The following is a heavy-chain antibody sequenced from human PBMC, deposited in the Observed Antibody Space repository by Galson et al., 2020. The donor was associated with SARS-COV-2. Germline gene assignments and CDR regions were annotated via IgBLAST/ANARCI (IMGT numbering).Heavy chain of an antibody. D-gene: IGHD2-2*01. CDR3: ARGDCSSTSCFIGYYGMDV. CDR1: GFTFSSYW. CDR2: IKQDGSEK. V-gene: IGHV3-7*01. Sequence: GESLKISCAASGFTFSSYWMSWVRQAPGKGLEWVANIKQDGSEKYYVDSVKGRFTISRDNAKNSLYLQMNSLRAEDTAVYYCARGDCSSTSCFIGYYGMDVWGQGTTVTVSS. J-gene: IGHJ6*02.